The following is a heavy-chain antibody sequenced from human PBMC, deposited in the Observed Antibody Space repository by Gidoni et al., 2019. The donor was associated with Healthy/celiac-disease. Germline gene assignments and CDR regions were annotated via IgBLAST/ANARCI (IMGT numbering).Heavy chain of an antibody. D-gene: IGHD3-22*01. CDR2: INSDGSST. Sequence: MHWVRQAPGKGLVWVSRINSDGSSTSYADSVKGRFTISRDNAKNTLYLQMNSLRAEDTAVYYCARDPSHYDSSGYYFDYWGQGTLVTVSS. J-gene: IGHJ4*02. V-gene: IGHV3-74*01. CDR3: ARDPSHYDSSGYYFDY.